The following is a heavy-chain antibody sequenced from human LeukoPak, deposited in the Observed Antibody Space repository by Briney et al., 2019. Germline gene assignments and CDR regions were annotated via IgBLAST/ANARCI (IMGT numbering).Heavy chain of an antibody. CDR3: AREHWNWGGDAFDI. D-gene: IGHD1-7*01. V-gene: IGHV1-2*02. Sequence: ASVKVSCKVSGYTLTELSMHWVRQAPGQGLEWMGWINPNSGGTNYAQKFQGRVTMTRDTSISTAYMELSRLRSDDTAVYYCAREHWNWGGDAFDIWGQGTMVTVSS. CDR2: INPNSGGT. CDR1: GYTLTELS. J-gene: IGHJ3*02.